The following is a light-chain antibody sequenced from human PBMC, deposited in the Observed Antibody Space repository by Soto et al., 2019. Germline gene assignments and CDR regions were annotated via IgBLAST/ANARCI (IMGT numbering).Light chain of an antibody. Sequence: DIQMTQSPSSVSASVGGRVTVTCRASQNIGSWLAWYQQKAGKAPKLLIHTASTLQSGVPSRFSGGGSGTDFTLTISSLQPEDFATYYCQQANSFPPEFGQGTKVEIK. CDR1: QNIGSW. J-gene: IGKJ1*01. CDR3: QQANSFPPE. CDR2: TAS. V-gene: IGKV1-12*01.